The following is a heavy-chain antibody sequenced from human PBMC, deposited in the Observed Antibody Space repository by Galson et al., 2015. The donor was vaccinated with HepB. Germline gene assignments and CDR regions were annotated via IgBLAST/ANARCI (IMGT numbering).Heavy chain of an antibody. CDR1: GYTFTGYY. V-gene: IGHV7-4-1*02. D-gene: IGHD5-18*01. J-gene: IGHJ2*01. Sequence: SVKVSCKASGYTFTGYYMHWVRQAPGQGLEWMGWINTNTGNPTYAQGFTGRFVFSLDTSVSTAYLQISSLKAEDTAVYYCARRGYSYGYGRGPPPENWYFDLWGRGTLVTVSS. CDR3: ARRGYSYGYGRGPPPENWYFDL. CDR2: INTNTGNP.